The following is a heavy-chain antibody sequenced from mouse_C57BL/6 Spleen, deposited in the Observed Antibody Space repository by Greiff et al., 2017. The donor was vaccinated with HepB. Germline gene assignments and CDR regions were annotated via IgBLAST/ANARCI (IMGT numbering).Heavy chain of an antibody. CDR2: IDPSDSET. Sequence: QVQLQQPGAELVRPGSSVKLSCKASGYTFTSYWMHWVKQRPIQGLEWIGNIDPSDSETHYNQKFKDKATLTVDKSSSTAYMQLSSLTSEDSAVYYWARKGDWDDYAMDYWGQGTSVTVSS. CDR1: GYTFTSYW. D-gene: IGHD4-1*01. V-gene: IGHV1-52*01. J-gene: IGHJ4*01. CDR3: ARKGDWDDYAMDY.